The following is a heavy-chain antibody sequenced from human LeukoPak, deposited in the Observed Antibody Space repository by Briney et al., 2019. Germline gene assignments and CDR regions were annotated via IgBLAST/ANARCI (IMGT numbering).Heavy chain of an antibody. CDR1: GFTFSSYA. Sequence: SGGSLRLSCAASGFTFSSYAMSWVRQAPGKGLEWVSSVSSVSGSAGSTYYADSVKGRFTISRDNSKNTLYLQMNSLRAEDTAVYYCAKSSRDGYNDDSWGQGTLVTVSS. J-gene: IGHJ5*01. CDR3: AKSSRDGYNDDS. CDR2: VSSVSGSAGST. D-gene: IGHD5-24*01. V-gene: IGHV3-23*01.